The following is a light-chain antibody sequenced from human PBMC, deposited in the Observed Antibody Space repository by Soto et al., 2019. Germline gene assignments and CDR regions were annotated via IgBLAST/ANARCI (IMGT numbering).Light chain of an antibody. J-gene: IGLJ1*01. CDR1: SSDVGGYKY. Sequence: QSALTQPASVSGSPGQSITISCTGTSSDVGGYKYVSWYQQHPGKAPKLVIYEVSNRPSGVSHRFSGSKSGNTASLTISGLQVEDEADYYCSSYTSRTRGVFGTGTKVTVL. V-gene: IGLV2-14*01. CDR2: EVS. CDR3: SSYTSRTRGV.